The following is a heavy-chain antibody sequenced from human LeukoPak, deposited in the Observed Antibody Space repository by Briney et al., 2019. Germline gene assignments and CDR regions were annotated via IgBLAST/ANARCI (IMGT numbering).Heavy chain of an antibody. CDR3: AKDREITFGGVIVN. CDR1: GFTFSSYA. Sequence: GSLRLSCAASGFTFSSYAMSWVRQAPGKGLEWVSAISGSGGSTYYADPVKGRFTISRDNSKNTLYLQMNSLRAEDTAVYYCAKDREITFGGVIVNGGQGTLVTVSS. D-gene: IGHD3-16*02. V-gene: IGHV3-23*01. J-gene: IGHJ4*02. CDR2: ISGSGGST.